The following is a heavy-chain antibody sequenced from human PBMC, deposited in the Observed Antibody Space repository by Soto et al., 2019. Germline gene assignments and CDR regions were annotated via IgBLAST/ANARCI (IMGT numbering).Heavy chain of an antibody. J-gene: IGHJ6*03. Sequence: PGGSLILSCAASGFTFSNAWMSWVRQAPGKGLEWVGRIKSKTDGGTTDYAAPVKGRFTISRDDSKNTLYLQMNSLKTEDTAVYYCTTGVVPAAMRGYYYYCYMDVWGKGTTVTVSS. CDR1: GFTFSNAW. V-gene: IGHV3-15*01. CDR3: TTGVVPAAMRGYYYYCYMDV. CDR2: IKSKTDGGTT. D-gene: IGHD2-2*01.